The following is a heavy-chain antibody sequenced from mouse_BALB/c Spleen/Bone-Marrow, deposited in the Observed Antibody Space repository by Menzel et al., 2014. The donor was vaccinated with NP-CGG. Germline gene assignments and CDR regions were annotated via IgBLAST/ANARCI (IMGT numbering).Heavy chain of an antibody. J-gene: IGHJ3*01. CDR1: GFNIKDTY. D-gene: IGHD2-3*01. Sequence: VQLQQSGAEFVKPGASVKLSCTASGFNIKDTYMHWVKRRPEQSLEWIGRIDPANDNTKYDPKFQGKATITADTSSNTVYLQLSSLTSEDTAVYYCARADGYYAWFAYWGQGTLVTVSA. CDR3: ARADGYYAWFAY. CDR2: IDPANDNT. V-gene: IGHV14-3*02.